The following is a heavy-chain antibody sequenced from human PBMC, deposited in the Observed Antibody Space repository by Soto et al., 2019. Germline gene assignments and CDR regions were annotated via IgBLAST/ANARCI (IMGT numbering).Heavy chain of an antibody. D-gene: IGHD2-8*02. V-gene: IGHV4-30-2*01. CDR1: GGSISSGGYS. Sequence: PSETLSLTCAVSGGSISSGGYSWSWIRQPPGKGLEWIGYISHSGSTYFNPSLKSRVTISVDRSKNQFSLKLSSVTAADTAVYYCARDKITGLFDYWGQGTLVTVSS. CDR3: ARDKITGLFDY. CDR2: ISHSGST. J-gene: IGHJ4*02.